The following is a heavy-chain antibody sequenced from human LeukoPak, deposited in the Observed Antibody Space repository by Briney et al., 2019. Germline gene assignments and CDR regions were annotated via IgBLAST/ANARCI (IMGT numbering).Heavy chain of an antibody. D-gene: IGHD2-2*01. CDR2: IRSKAYSGTT. J-gene: IGHJ6*04. CDR1: GFTFGDYA. CDR3: TRDHMGYCSSTSCYGFYYYYYGMDV. V-gene: IGHV3-49*04. Sequence: GGSLRLSCTASGFTFGDYAMSWVRQAPGKGLEWVGFIRSKAYSGTTAYAASVKGRFTISRDDSKSIAYLQMNSLKTEDTAVYYCTRDHMGYCSSTSCYGFYYYYYGMDVWGKGTTVTVSS.